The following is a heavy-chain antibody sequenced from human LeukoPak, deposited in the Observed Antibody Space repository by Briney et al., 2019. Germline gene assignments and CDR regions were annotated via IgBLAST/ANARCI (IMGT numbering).Heavy chain of an antibody. D-gene: IGHD1-1*01. CDR3: ARHSWNDVLNWFDP. V-gene: IGHV4-4*07. CDR2: IYISGSN. CDR1: GGSMNNYY. Sequence: SETLSLTCTVSGGSMNNYYWSWIRQPAGKGLEWIGRIYISGSNNCNPSLKSRVTMSLDTSKNQFSLKLSSVTAADTAVYYCARHSWNDVLNWFDPWGQGTLVTVSS. J-gene: IGHJ5*02.